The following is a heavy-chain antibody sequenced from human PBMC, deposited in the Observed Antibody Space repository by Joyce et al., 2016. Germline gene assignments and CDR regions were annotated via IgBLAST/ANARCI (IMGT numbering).Heavy chain of an antibody. Sequence: QVQLQESGPGLVKPSQTLSLTCTVSGASIFGDGDYWHWIRQHPGKGLEWLGYIYHSGRTSYNPSLKSRFIMSVDRSENQFALNLTSVTAADTAVYFCARERSANPAFDHWGQGILVIVSS. V-gene: IGHV4-31*03. CDR3: ARERSANPAFDH. J-gene: IGHJ4*02. CDR2: IYHSGRT. D-gene: IGHD4/OR15-4a*01. CDR1: GASIFGDGDY.